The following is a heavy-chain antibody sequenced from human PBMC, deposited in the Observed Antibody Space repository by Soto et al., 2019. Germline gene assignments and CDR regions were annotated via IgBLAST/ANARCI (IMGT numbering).Heavy chain of an antibody. CDR1: GFTFSSYS. V-gene: IGHV3-21*01. CDR2: ISSSSSYI. D-gene: IGHD4-17*01. J-gene: IGHJ4*02. CDR3: AREGYRDYGDIDY. Sequence: EVQLVESGGGLVKPGGSLRLSCAASGFTFSSYSMNWVRQAPGKGLEWVSSISSSSSYIFYADSVKGRFTISRDNAKNSLYLQMNSLRAEDTAVYYCAREGYRDYGDIDYWGKGTLVTVSS.